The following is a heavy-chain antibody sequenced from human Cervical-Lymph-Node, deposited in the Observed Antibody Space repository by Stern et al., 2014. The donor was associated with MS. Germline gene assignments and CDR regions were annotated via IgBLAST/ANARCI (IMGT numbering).Heavy chain of an antibody. Sequence: VQLVESGPEVKRPGESLKISCQASGYTFTSYWIGWVRQMPGKGLEWIAIIFPGGSDIRYSPSFQGQVPISADKSSSTAYLQWNNLKASDPAIYYCARQRYFDYWGQGTLVTVSS. CDR1: GYTFTSYW. CDR2: IFPGGSDI. V-gene: IGHV5-51*01. J-gene: IGHJ4*02. CDR3: ARQRYFDY.